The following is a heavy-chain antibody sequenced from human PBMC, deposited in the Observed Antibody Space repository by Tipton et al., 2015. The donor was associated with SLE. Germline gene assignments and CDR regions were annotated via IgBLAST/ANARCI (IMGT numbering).Heavy chain of an antibody. CDR1: GFTFSSYS. V-gene: IGHV3-48*01. J-gene: IGHJ3*02. D-gene: IGHD3-22*01. CDR3: ARDKGRVVVVIHDAFDI. Sequence: GSLRLSCAASGFTFSSYSMNWVRQAPGKGLEWVSYISSSSSTIYYADSVKGRFTISRDNAKNSLYLQMNSLRAEDTAVYYCARDKGRVVVVIHDAFDIWGQGTMVTVSS. CDR2: ISSSSSTI.